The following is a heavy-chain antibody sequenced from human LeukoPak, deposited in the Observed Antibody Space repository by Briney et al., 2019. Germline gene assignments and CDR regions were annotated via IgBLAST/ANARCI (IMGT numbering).Heavy chain of an antibody. CDR3: ARDCGGDCYSHYFDY. V-gene: IGHV3-11*04. J-gene: IGHJ4*02. CDR1: GFSFSDYY. D-gene: IGHD2-21*02. CDR2: IGSSGSTI. Sequence: GGTLRLSCAASGFSFSDYYMSWIRQAPGKGLEWVSYIGSSGSTIYYADSLKGRFTISRDNAKNSLYLQMNSLRADDTAVYYCARDCGGDCYSHYFDYWGQGTLVTVSS.